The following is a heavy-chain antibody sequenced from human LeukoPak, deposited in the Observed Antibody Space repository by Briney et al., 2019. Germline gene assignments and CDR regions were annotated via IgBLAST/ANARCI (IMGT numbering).Heavy chain of an antibody. CDR1: GASISSGSNY. D-gene: IGHD3-9*01. V-gene: IGHV4-39*07. CDR2: IYSSGST. Sequence: SETLSLTCSVSGASISSGSNYWGWIRQPPGKTLEWIGSIYSSGSTYYNSSLQSRVIIIIDTPKNHFSLTLSSVTAADTAVYYCARAYYDILTRYYYYYMDVWGKGTTVTVSS. J-gene: IGHJ6*03. CDR3: ARAYYDILTRYYYYYMDV.